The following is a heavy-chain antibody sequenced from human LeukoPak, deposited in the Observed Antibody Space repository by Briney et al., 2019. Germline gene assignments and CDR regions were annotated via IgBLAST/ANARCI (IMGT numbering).Heavy chain of an antibody. D-gene: IGHD4-17*01. CDR1: GFTVSSNY. CDR2: IYSGGTT. J-gene: IGHJ4*02. CDR3: ARDPYGDYGLD. Sequence: PGGSLRLSCAASGFTVSSNYMSWVRQAPGKGLGWVSLIYSGGTTYYAYSVKGRFTISRDNSKNTLYLQMNSLRAEDTAVYYCARDPYGDYGLDWGQGTLVTVSS. V-gene: IGHV3-66*01.